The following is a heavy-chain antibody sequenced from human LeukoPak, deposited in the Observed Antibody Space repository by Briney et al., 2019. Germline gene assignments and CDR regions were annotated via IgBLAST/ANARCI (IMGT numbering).Heavy chain of an antibody. D-gene: IGHD5-18*01. CDR2: ISSKANSYAT. CDR1: GFTFSRSA. CDR3: TRHGDSYGPNTYYYYMDV. J-gene: IGHJ6*03. Sequence: GSLRLSCAASGFTFSRSAMHWVPQASGKGREWVGRISSKANSYATAYAASVKGRFTISRDDSKNTAYLQMNSLKTEDTAVYYCTRHGDSYGPNTYYYYMDVWGKGTTVTVS. V-gene: IGHV3-73*01.